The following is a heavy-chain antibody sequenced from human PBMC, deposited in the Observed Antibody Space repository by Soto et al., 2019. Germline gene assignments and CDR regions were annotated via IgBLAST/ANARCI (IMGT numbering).Heavy chain of an antibody. CDR3: ASSPYYYDSSGRLPDEYFQH. CDR2: IIPIFGTA. Sequence: QVQLVQSGAEVKKPGSLVKISCKASGGTVSSYAISWVRQAPGQGLEWMGGIIPIFGTANYAQKFQGRVTITAEKATSTAYMELSSLRSEDTAVYYCASSPYYYDSSGRLPDEYFQHWGQGTLVTVSS. J-gene: IGHJ1*01. V-gene: IGHV1-69*06. CDR1: GGTVSSYA. D-gene: IGHD3-22*01.